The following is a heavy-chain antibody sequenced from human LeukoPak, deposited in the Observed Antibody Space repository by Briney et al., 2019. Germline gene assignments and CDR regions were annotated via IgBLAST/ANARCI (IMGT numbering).Heavy chain of an antibody. D-gene: IGHD2-21*02. J-gene: IGHJ4*01. CDR2: LHSNGAFT. V-gene: IGHV3-74*01. CDR1: GFTLSNYW. Sequence: GGSLRLSCSASGFTLSNYWMRWVRQAPGEGLVWVARLHSNGAFTTYADSVKGRFTISRDTAKNTLYLQMNSLRVEDTAVYYCARFVVVTAGDYWGQGTLVTVSS. CDR3: ARFVVVTAGDY.